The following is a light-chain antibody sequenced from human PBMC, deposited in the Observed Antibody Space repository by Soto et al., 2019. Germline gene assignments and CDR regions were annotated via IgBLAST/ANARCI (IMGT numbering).Light chain of an antibody. J-gene: IGLJ1*01. Sequence: QSVLTQPASVSGSPGQSITISCTGTSCDVGGYNYVSWYQQHPGKAPKLMIYDVSNRPSGVSNRFSGSKSGNTASLTISGLQAEDEADYYCSSYTGSSTLPYVFGTGTKVTVL. CDR1: SCDVGGYNY. CDR3: SSYTGSSTLPYV. V-gene: IGLV2-14*03. CDR2: DVS.